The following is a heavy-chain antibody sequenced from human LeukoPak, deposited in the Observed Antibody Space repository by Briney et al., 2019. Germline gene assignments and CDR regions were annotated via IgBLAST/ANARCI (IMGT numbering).Heavy chain of an antibody. D-gene: IGHD4-17*01. CDR1: GGTFSSYA. Sequence: SVKVSCKASGGTFSSYAISWVRQAPGQGLEWMGRIIPILGTANYAQKFQGRVTITTDESTSTAYMELSSLRSEDTAVYYCARATHGDSHLYGWGQGTLVSVS. V-gene: IGHV1-69*05. CDR2: IIPILGTA. CDR3: ARATHGDSHLYG. J-gene: IGHJ4*01.